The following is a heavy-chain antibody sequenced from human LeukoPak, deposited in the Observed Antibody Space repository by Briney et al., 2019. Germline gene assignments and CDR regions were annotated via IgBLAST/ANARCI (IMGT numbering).Heavy chain of an antibody. Sequence: GASVKVSCKASGYTFTGYYMHWVRQAPGQGLEWMGWINPNSGGTNYAQKFQGRVTMTRDTSISTAYMELSRLRSDDTAVYYCARSMITMIVEMRAFDIWGQGTMVTVSS. CDR2: INPNSGGT. CDR1: GYTFTGYY. D-gene: IGHD3-22*01. CDR3: ARSMITMIVEMRAFDI. J-gene: IGHJ3*02. V-gene: IGHV1-2*02.